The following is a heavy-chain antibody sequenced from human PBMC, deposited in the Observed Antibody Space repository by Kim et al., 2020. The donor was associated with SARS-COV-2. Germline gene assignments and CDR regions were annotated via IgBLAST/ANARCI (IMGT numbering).Heavy chain of an antibody. D-gene: IGHD1-1*01. CDR1: GFSLSTSGMC. CDR2: IDWDDDK. J-gene: IGHJ6*02. Sequence: SGPTLVNPTQTLTLTCTFSGFSLSTSGMCVSWIRQPPGKALEWLALIDWDDDKYYSTSLKTRLTISKDTSKNQVVLTMTNMDPVDTVTYYCARTKVQLELRSDCDYGMDVWGQGTTVTVSS. V-gene: IGHV2-70*01. CDR3: ARTKVQLELRSDCDYGMDV.